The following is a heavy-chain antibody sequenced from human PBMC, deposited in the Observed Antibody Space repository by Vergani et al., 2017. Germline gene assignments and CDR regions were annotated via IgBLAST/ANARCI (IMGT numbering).Heavy chain of an antibody. Sequence: QVQLVQSGAEVKKPGSSVKVSCKASGGTFSSYAISWVRQAPGQGLEWMGGIIPIFGTANYAQKFQGRVTITADKSTSTAYMELSSLRSEDTAVYYCAREGVQPRPGKGVPAARPVSYWFDPWGQGTLVTVSS. J-gene: IGHJ5*02. CDR3: AREGVQPRPGKGVPAARPVSYWFDP. CDR1: GGTFSSYA. CDR2: IIPIFGTA. V-gene: IGHV1-69*06. D-gene: IGHD2-2*01.